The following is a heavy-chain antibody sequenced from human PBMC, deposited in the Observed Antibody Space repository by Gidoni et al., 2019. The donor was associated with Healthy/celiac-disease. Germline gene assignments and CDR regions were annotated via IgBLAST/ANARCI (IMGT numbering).Heavy chain of an antibody. V-gene: IGHV3-33*01. D-gene: IGHD2-2*01. CDR1: GFTFSSYG. J-gene: IGHJ4*02. CDR3: ARARIVPAAILDY. CDR2: IWYDGSNK. Sequence: QVQLVESGGGVVQPGRSLRPSCAASGFTFSSYGMHWVRQAPGKGLEWVAVIWYDGSNKYYADSVKGRFTISRDNSKNTLYLQMNSLRAEDTAVYYCARARIVPAAILDYWGQGTLVTVSS.